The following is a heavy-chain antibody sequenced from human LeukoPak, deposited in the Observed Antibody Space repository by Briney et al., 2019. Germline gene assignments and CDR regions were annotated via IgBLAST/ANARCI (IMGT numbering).Heavy chain of an antibody. Sequence: ASVKVSCKASGYTFTGYYMHWVRQAPGQGLEWMGWINPNSGGTNYAQKFQGRVTITRDTPISTAYMELSRLRSDDTAVYYCARELRRGYGGNSGYWGQGTLVTVSS. D-gene: IGHD4-23*01. J-gene: IGHJ4*02. CDR3: ARELRRGYGGNSGY. V-gene: IGHV1-2*02. CDR1: GYTFTGYY. CDR2: INPNSGGT.